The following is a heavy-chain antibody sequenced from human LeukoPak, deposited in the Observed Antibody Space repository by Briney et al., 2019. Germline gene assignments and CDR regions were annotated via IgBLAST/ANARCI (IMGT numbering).Heavy chain of an antibody. CDR1: GFTFSDYY. CDR2: ISSSGSTI. CDR3: ARDRVSGYDSFDY. D-gene: IGHD5-12*01. Sequence: GGSLRLSCAASGFTFSDYYMSWIRQAPGKGLEWVSYISSSGSTIYYADSVKGRFTISRDNAKNSLYLQMNSLRAEDTAVYYCARDRVSGYDSFDYWGQGTLVTVSS. V-gene: IGHV3-11*04. J-gene: IGHJ4*02.